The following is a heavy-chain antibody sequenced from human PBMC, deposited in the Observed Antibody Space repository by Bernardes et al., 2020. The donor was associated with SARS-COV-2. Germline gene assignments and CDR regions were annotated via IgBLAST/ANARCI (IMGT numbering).Heavy chain of an antibody. CDR3: TTDPFGVVISDDYYYGMDV. V-gene: IGHV3-15*01. D-gene: IGHD3-3*01. CDR1: GFTFSNAW. J-gene: IGHJ6*02. CDR2: IKSKTDGGTT. Sequence: GVLRLSCAASGFTFSNAWMSWVRQAPGKGLEWVGRIKSKTDGGTTDYAAPVKGRFTISRDDSKNTLYLQMNSLKTEDTAVYYCTTDPFGVVISDDYYYGMDVWGQGTTVTVSS.